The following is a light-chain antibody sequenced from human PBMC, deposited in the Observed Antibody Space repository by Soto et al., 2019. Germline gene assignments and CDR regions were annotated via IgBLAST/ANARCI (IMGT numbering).Light chain of an antibody. CDR2: GAS. Sequence: QCPGSGTCVEGERVPSSRKDTRSVTTRLAWYQHKPGQAPTLLIYGASSRATGIPDRFSGSGSGTYYTLTTSRLGPQDRPAYYCPQQSSPPAPTFGRGTKVDIK. CDR1: RSVTTR. CDR3: PQQSSPPAPT. J-gene: IGKJ4*02. V-gene: IGKV3-20*01.